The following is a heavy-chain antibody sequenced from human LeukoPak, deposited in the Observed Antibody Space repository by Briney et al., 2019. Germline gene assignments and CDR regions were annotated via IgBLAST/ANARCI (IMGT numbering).Heavy chain of an antibody. CDR2: ISYDGSNK. CDR1: GFTFSSYG. D-gene: IGHD3-10*01. J-gene: IGHJ3*02. Sequence: PGGSLRLSCAASGFTFSSYGMHWVRQAPGKGLEWVAVISYDGSNKYYADSVKGRFTISRDNSKNTLYLQMNSLRAEDTAVYYCANGRFGGFGESAFDIWGQGTMVTVSS. CDR3: ANGRFGGFGESAFDI. V-gene: IGHV3-30*18.